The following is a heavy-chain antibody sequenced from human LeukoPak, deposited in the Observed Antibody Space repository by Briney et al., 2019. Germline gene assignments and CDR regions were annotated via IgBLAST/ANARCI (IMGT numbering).Heavy chain of an antibody. CDR2: ISGSGGST. D-gene: IGHD6-25*01. V-gene: IGHV3-23*01. J-gene: IGHJ4*02. CDR3: ARVIRSGWEGELSD. Sequence: GGSLRLSCAASGFTFSSYAMSWVRQAPGKGLEWVSAISGSGGSTYYADSVKGRFTISRDNAKNTLYLQMNSLRAEDTAVYYCARVIRSGWEGELSDWGQGTLVTVSS. CDR1: GFTFSSYA.